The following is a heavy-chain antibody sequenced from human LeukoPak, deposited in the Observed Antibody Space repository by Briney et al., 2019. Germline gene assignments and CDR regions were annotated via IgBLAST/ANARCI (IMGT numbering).Heavy chain of an antibody. V-gene: IGHV3-74*01. CDR1: EFTFSSYW. CDR3: ARGTLPVYSSSWNYFDY. CDR2: INSDGSST. D-gene: IGHD6-13*01. J-gene: IGHJ4*02. Sequence: SGGSLRLSCVASEFTFSSYWMHWVRQAPGKGLVWVSRINSDGSSTSYADSVKGRFTISRDNAKNTLYLQMNSLRAEDTAVYYCARGTLPVYSSSWNYFDYWGQGTLVTVSS.